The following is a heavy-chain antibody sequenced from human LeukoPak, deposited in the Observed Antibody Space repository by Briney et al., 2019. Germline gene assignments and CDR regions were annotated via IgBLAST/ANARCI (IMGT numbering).Heavy chain of an antibody. V-gene: IGHV3-48*04. D-gene: IGHD3-9*01. CDR3: TTDFRREPYFRDAFDI. CDR1: GFTFSSYS. CDR2: ISSSGSTI. Sequence: GGSLRLSCAASGFTFSSYSMNWVRQAPGKGLEWVSYISSSGSTIYYADSVKGRFTISRDNAKNSLYLQMNSLRAEDTAVYYCTTDFRREPYFRDAFDIWGQGTMVTVSS. J-gene: IGHJ3*02.